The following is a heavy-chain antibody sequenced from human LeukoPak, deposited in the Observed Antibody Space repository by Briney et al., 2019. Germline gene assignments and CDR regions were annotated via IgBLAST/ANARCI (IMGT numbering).Heavy chain of an antibody. Sequence: SETLSLTCAVSGYSISSGYYWGWIRQPPVKGLEWIGSIYHSGSTYYNPSLKSRVTISVDTSKNQFSLKLSSVTAADTAVYYCARCRDSSGWYFWDWFDPWGQGTLVTVSS. CDR2: IYHSGST. CDR3: ARCRDSSGWYFWDWFDP. V-gene: IGHV4-38-2*01. J-gene: IGHJ5*02. D-gene: IGHD6-19*01. CDR1: GYSISSGYY.